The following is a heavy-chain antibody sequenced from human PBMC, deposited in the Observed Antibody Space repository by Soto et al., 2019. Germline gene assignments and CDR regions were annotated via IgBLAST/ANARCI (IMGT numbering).Heavy chain of an antibody. J-gene: IGHJ5*02. Sequence: SVKVSCKASGGTFSSYAISWVRQAPGQELEWMGGIIPIFGTANYAQKFQGRVTITADESTSTAYMELSSLRSEDTAVYYCARAYYYDTSGLIWFDPWGQGTLVTVSS. D-gene: IGHD3-22*01. V-gene: IGHV1-69*13. CDR2: IIPIFGTA. CDR3: ARAYYYDTSGLIWFDP. CDR1: GGTFSSYA.